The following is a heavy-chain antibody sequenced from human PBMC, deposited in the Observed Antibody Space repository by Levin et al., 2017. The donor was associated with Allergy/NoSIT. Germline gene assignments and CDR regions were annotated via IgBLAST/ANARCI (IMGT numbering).Heavy chain of an antibody. D-gene: IGHD4-17*01. CDR1: GFIFDEYV. CDR3: TREASGEGLYYYHYGLDV. V-gene: IGHV3-9*01. CDR2: ITWNDARI. Sequence: GGSLRLSCAASGFIFDEYVMHWVRQAPGKGLEWVSGITWNDARIGYADSVQGRFTISRDNAKNALYLDMESLRAEDTASYYCTREASGEGLYYYHYGLDVWGQGTTVTVSS. J-gene: IGHJ6*02.